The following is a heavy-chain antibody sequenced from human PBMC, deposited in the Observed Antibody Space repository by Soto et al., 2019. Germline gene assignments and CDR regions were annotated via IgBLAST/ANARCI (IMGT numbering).Heavy chain of an antibody. CDR3: ARERVGPSKNWFDP. V-gene: IGHV4-34*01. CDR2: INHSGST. CDR1: GGSFSGYY. J-gene: IGHJ5*02. D-gene: IGHD1-26*01. Sequence: QVQLQQWGAGLLKPSETLSLTCAVYGGSFSGYYWSWIRQPPGKGLEWIGEINHSGSTNYNPSLKSRFTISVDTSKNQFSLKLSSVTAADTAVYYCARERVGPSKNWFDPWGQGTLVTVSS.